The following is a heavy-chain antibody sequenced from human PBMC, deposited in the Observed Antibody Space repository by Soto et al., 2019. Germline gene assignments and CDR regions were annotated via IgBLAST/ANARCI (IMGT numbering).Heavy chain of an antibody. J-gene: IGHJ4*02. V-gene: IGHV4-59*01. CDR1: GGSISSYY. CDR3: ARAGNGYDYNPFDY. CDR2: IYYSGST. D-gene: IGHD5-12*01. Sequence: SETLSLTCTVSGGSISSYYWSWIRQPPGKGLEWIGYIYYSGSTNYNPSLKSRVTISVDTSKNQFSLKLSSVTAADTAVYYCARAGNGYDYNPFDYWGQGTLVTVS.